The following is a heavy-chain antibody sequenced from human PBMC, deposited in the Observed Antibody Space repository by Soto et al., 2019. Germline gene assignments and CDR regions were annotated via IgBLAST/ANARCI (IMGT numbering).Heavy chain of an antibody. D-gene: IGHD5-18*01. Sequence: AQLVESGGRLVQPGGSLRLSCAASGFTFRNYEINWVRQAPGKGLEWVSYISSSGTTIYYADSVKGRFTISRDNAKNSLYLQMNNLRAADTAVYYCAREWVVYSFGCVGSMDVWGQGTTVTVSS. CDR1: GFTFRNYE. CDR2: ISSSGTTI. CDR3: AREWVVYSFGCVGSMDV. J-gene: IGHJ6*02. V-gene: IGHV3-48*03.